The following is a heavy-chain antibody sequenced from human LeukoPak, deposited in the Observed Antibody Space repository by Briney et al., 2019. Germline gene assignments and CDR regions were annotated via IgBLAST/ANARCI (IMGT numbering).Heavy chain of an antibody. CDR2: ISSSSSYI. CDR1: GFTFSSYS. Sequence: GGSLRLSCAASGFTFSSYSMNWVRQAPGKGLEWVSSISSSSSYIYYADSVKGRFTISRDNAKNSLYLQMISLRAEDTAVYYCASLGGMNGYDPRFDYWGQGTLVTVSS. D-gene: IGHD5-12*01. CDR3: ASLGGMNGYDPRFDY. V-gene: IGHV3-21*01. J-gene: IGHJ4*02.